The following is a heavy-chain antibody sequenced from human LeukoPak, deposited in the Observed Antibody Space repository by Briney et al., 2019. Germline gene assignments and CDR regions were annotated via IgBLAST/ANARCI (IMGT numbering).Heavy chain of an antibody. CDR3: ARGRIAVAGTRVYYFDY. CDR1: GFTFSSYA. J-gene: IGHJ4*02. Sequence: GGSLRLSCAASGFTFSSYAMSWVRQAPGKGLEWVSAISGSGGSTYYADSVKGRFTISRDNAKNSLYLQMNSLRAEDTAVYYRARGRIAVAGTRVYYFDYWGQGTLVTVSS. D-gene: IGHD6-19*01. CDR2: ISGSGGST. V-gene: IGHV3-23*01.